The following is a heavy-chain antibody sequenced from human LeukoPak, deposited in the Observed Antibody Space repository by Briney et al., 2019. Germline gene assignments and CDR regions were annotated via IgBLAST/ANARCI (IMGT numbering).Heavy chain of an antibody. Sequence: GGSLRLSCAASGFTFSSYGMHWVRQAPGKGLEWVAVIWYDGSNKYYADSVKGRFTISRDNSKNTLYLQMNSLRAEDTAVYYCARGSTPIRYYYYMDVWGKGTTVTVSS. CDR3: ARGSTPIRYYYYMDV. D-gene: IGHD2-2*01. V-gene: IGHV3-33*01. CDR2: IWYDGSNK. J-gene: IGHJ6*03. CDR1: GFTFSSYG.